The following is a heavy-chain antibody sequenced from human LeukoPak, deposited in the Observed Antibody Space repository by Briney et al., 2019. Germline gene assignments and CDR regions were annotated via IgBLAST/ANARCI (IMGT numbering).Heavy chain of an antibody. J-gene: IGHJ4*02. V-gene: IGHV3-30*18. CDR1: GFTFSTYG. Sequence: PGGSLRLSCSASGFTFSTYGMHWVRQAPGQGLEWVAVISYDGSGTFYADSVKGRFTISRDNPENTLYLQMNSLTPEDTAVYYCAKEDMLFGITMSRGQTYFFDYWGQGTLVTVSS. CDR3: AKEDMLFGITMSRGQTYFFDY. CDR2: ISYDGSGT. D-gene: IGHD3-10*01.